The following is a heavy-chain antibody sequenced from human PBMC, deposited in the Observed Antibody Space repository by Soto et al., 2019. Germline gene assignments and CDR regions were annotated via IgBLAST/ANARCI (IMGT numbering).Heavy chain of an antibody. Sequence: EVQLVESGGGLVQPGGSLRLSCEASGFTFSDQYMDWVRQAPGKGLEWIARVRSKAVSYTTAYAASVQGRFTVSRDDSKNSLSLQMNSLETEDTAVYFCCRGDFQRWGQGTLVTVSS. CDR1: GFTFSDQY. V-gene: IGHV3-72*01. CDR2: VRSKAVSYTT. J-gene: IGHJ1*01. CDR3: CRGDFQR.